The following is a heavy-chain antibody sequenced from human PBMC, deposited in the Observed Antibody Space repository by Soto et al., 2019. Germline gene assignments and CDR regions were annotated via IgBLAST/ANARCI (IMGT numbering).Heavy chain of an antibody. CDR2: ISSSSSTI. CDR3: ARGGRGEFFSHYYYYMDV. Sequence: EVQLVESGGGLVQPGGSLRLSCAASGFTFSSYSMNWVRQAPGKGLEWVSYISSSSSTIYYADSVKGRFTISRDNAKNSLYLQMNSLRAEDTAVYYCARGGRGEFFSHYYYYMDVWGKGTTVTVSS. J-gene: IGHJ6*03. CDR1: GFTFSSYS. V-gene: IGHV3-48*01. D-gene: IGHD3-16*01.